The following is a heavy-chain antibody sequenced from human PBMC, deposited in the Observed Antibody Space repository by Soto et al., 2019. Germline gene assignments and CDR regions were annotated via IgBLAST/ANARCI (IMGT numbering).Heavy chain of an antibody. D-gene: IGHD3-10*01. Sequence: GGSLRLSCAASGFTFSSYAMSWVRQAPGKGLEWVSAISGSGGSTYYADSVKGRFTISRDNSKNTLYLQMNSLRAEDRAVYYCAKGDTITRVRGVIRRDAFDIWGQWTMVTVSS. J-gene: IGHJ3*02. CDR1: GFTFSSYA. CDR2: ISGSGGST. V-gene: IGHV3-23*01. CDR3: AKGDTITRVRGVIRRDAFDI.